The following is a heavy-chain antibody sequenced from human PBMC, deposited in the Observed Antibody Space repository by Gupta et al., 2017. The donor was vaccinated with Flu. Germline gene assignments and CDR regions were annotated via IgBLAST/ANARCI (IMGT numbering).Heavy chain of an antibody. D-gene: IGHD6-19*01. CDR3: AREIAVTGTSHLDH. CDR1: YASVSSWS. V-gene: IGHV4-59*02. J-gene: IGHJ4*02. CDR2: IYYSGNT. Sequence: QVQLQESGPGLVKPSETLSLTCTVSYASVSSWSWSWIRQPPGKGLEWIGHIYYSGNTNYNPSLKSRVTISVDASKNQFSLKLISVTAADTAVYYCAREIAVTGTSHLDHWGQGTLVTVSS.